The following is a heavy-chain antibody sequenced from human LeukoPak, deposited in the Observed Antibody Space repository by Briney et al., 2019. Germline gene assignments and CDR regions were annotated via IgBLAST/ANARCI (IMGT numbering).Heavy chain of an antibody. V-gene: IGHV3-48*01. Sequence: PGGSLRLSCAASGFTFSSYSMYWVCQAPGKGLGWVSYVSISSSTIYYADSVKGRFTISRDNTKNSLYLQMNSLRAEDTAVYYCARLENYDFWSGYLPHYYMDVWGKGTTVTVSS. CDR1: GFTFSSYS. CDR3: ARLENYDFWSGYLPHYYMDV. CDR2: VSISSSTI. D-gene: IGHD3-3*01. J-gene: IGHJ6*03.